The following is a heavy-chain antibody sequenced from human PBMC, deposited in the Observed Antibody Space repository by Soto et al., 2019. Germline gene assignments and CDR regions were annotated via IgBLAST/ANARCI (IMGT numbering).Heavy chain of an antibody. Sequence: SQTLSLTCAISGDSVSSNSAAWNWIRQPPSRGLEWLGRTYYRSKWYNDYAVSVKSRITINPDTSKNQFSLQLNSVTPEDTAVYYCAREPVVVAAIHYYYGMDVWGQGTTVTVSS. CDR3: AREPVVVAAIHYYYGMDV. D-gene: IGHD2-15*01. CDR1: GDSVSSNSAA. J-gene: IGHJ6*02. CDR2: TYYRSKWYN. V-gene: IGHV6-1*01.